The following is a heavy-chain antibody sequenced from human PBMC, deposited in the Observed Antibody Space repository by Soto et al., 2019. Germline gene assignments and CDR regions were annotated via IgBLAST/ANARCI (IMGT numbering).Heavy chain of an antibody. CDR2: IYYSGTT. J-gene: IGHJ4*02. V-gene: IGHV4-28*01. D-gene: IGHD1-26*01. Sequence: SETLSLTCAVSGYSISSSNWWGWLRQRAGKGLEWIGYIYYSGTTYYNPSLKSRVTMSVDTSKNQFSLKLTSVTAVDTAVYYCARREIQGPIDYWGQGTLVTVSS. CDR1: GYSISSSNW. CDR3: ARREIQGPIDY.